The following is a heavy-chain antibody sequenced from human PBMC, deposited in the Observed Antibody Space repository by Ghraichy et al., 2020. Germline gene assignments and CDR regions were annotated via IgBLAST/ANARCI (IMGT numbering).Heavy chain of an antibody. D-gene: IGHD6-13*01. Sequence: SETLSLTCSVSGGSISSFYWSWIRQSPGRGLEWIGYIYYSGNTNYNPSLKGRVTMSLATSKSQVSLNVNSVTAADTAVYYCARLESSSWHRGLGYLCYYYMDVWGKGTTVTVSS. V-gene: IGHV4-59*08. CDR1: GGSISSFY. J-gene: IGHJ6*03. CDR2: IYYSGNT. CDR3: ARLESSSWHRGLGYLCYYYMDV.